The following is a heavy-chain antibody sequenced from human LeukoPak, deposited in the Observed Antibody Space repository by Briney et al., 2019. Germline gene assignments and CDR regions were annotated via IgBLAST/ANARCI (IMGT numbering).Heavy chain of an antibody. CDR1: LGSIRSYDYH. V-gene: IGHV4-39*01. CDR2: IYYSGGT. J-gene: IGHJ4*02. CDR3: ARHGVSGYYYVDY. Sequence: SETLSLTCTVSLGSIRSYDYHWTLIRQPPGKGLEWIGSIYYSGGTYYNPSPKSRVTISVDLSKNQFSMKMNDVTAADTAVYYCARHGVSGYYYVDYWGQGTLVTVSS. D-gene: IGHD6-25*01.